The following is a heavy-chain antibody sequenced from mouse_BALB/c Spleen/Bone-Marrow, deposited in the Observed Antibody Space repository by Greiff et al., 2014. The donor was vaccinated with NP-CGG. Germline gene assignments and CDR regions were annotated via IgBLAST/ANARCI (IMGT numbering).Heavy chain of an antibody. CDR2: ISSGSSTI. CDR1: GFTFSSFG. Sequence: EVKLMESGGGLVQPGGFRKLSCAASGFTFSSFGMHWVRQAPEKGLEWVAYISSGSSTIYYADTVKGRFTISRDNPKNILFLQMTSLRSEDTAMYYCARSRFPDYGSSPFDYWGQGTTLTVSS. J-gene: IGHJ2*01. V-gene: IGHV5-17*02. D-gene: IGHD1-1*01. CDR3: ARSRFPDYGSSPFDY.